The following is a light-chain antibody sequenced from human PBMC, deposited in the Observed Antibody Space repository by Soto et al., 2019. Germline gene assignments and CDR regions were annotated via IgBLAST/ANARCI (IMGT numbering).Light chain of an antibody. J-gene: IGKJ1*01. CDR1: QSISSW. CDR2: KAS. V-gene: IGKV1-5*03. CDR3: QQYKT. Sequence: TQSPGTLSGSVGDRVTITCRASQSISSWLAWYQQKPGKAPKLLIYKASSLESGVPSRFSGSGSGTEFTLTISSLQPDDFATYYCQQYKTFGQGTKVDIK.